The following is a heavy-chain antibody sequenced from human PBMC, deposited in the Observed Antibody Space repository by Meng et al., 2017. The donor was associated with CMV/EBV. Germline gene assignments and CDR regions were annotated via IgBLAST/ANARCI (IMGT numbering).Heavy chain of an antibody. CDR3: ARDLTTVTYFPTWFDP. J-gene: IGHJ5*02. Sequence: GGSLRPSCAAFGFTSSSYSMNWVRQAPGKGLEWVSYISSSSSTIYYADSVKGRFTISRDNAKNSLYLQMNSLRAEDTAVYYCARDLTTVTYFPTWFDPWGQGTLVTVSS. CDR1: GFTSSSYS. CDR2: ISSSSSTI. D-gene: IGHD4-17*01. V-gene: IGHV3-48*04.